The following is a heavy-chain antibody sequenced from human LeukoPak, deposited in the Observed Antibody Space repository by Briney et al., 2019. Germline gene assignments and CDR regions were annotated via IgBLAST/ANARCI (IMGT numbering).Heavy chain of an antibody. J-gene: IGHJ4*02. V-gene: IGHV5-51*01. CDR1: GYSFTSDW. Sequence: GEPLKISCKGFGYSFTSDWIGGVRQMPGKGLEWIGIIYPGDSDTRYSPSFQGQVTIPADKSISTAYLPWSRLKASDTAVYYCARRQGRGIGITENFAYWGQGTLVTVSS. CDR3: ARRQGRGIGITENFAY. CDR2: IYPGDSDT. D-gene: IGHD1-20*01.